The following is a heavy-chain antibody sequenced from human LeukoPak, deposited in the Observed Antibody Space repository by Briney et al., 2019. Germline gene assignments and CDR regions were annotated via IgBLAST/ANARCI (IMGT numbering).Heavy chain of an antibody. Sequence: SETLSLTCAVSGGSISSYYWSWIRQPPGKGLEWIGYIYYSGSTNYNPSLKSRVTISVATSKNQFSLKLSSVTAGDTAVYYCARGRDGYNSFDYWGQGTLVTLSS. J-gene: IGHJ4*02. CDR1: GGSISSYY. D-gene: IGHD5-24*01. CDR2: IYYSGST. CDR3: ARGRDGYNSFDY. V-gene: IGHV4-59*01.